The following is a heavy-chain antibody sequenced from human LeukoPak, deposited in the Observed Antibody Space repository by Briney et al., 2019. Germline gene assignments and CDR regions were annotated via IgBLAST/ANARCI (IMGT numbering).Heavy chain of an antibody. D-gene: IGHD6-19*01. Sequence: PGGSLRLSCAASGFTISTFAMSWVRQVPGKGLEWVSGISGSYGITYYVDSVKGRFTISRDNSKNTLFLQMNSLRAEDTAVYYCAEDPAGSTLNWFDPWGQGTLVTVSS. CDR1: GFTISTFA. CDR2: ISGSYGIT. J-gene: IGHJ5*02. CDR3: AEDPAGSTLNWFDP. V-gene: IGHV3-23*01.